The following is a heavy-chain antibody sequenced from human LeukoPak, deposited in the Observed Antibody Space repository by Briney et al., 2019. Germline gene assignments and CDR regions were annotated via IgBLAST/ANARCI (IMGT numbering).Heavy chain of an antibody. D-gene: IGHD3-16*01. CDR3: ASLTHWGWGNGYYMDG. CDR1: GGSINSYY. J-gene: IGHJ6*03. CDR2: IYCSGST. V-gene: IGHV4-59*01. Sequence: KSSETLSLTCTGSGGSINSYYWSWIRQPPGKGLGWIGYIYCSGSTTYNPSLQSRVTISVDRSKSQFSLKLNSVTAADTAVYYCASLTHWGWGNGYYMDGWGQGITVTVSS.